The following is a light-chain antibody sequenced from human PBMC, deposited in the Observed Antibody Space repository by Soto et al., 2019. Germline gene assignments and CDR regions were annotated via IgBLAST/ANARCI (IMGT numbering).Light chain of an antibody. V-gene: IGLV2-14*01. CDR3: SSFTTRITCV. CDR2: EVT. Sequence: QSVLTQPASVSGSPGQSITSSCTGTSSDVGAYNYVSWYQQLPGKAPKLIIYEVTNRPSGVSNRFSGSKSGNTASLTISGVQAEDEADYYCSSFTTRITCVFGTGTKVTVL. CDR1: SSDVGAYNY. J-gene: IGLJ1*01.